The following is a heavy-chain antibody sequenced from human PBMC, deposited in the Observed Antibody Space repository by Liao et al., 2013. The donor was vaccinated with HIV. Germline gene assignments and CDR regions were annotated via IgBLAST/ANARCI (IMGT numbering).Heavy chain of an antibody. V-gene: IGHV4-4*07. J-gene: IGHJ4*02. Sequence: QVQLQESGPGLVKPSETLSLTCTVSGGSIRSFYWSWIRQPAGKGLEWIGRIYTSGSTNYNPSLKSRVTMSVDTSKNQFSLKXSSVTAADTAVYYCARDRCSAASCYPDYWAREPWSPS. CDR1: GGSIRSFY. CDR3: ARDRCSAASCYPDY. CDR2: IYTSGST. D-gene: IGHD2-15*01.